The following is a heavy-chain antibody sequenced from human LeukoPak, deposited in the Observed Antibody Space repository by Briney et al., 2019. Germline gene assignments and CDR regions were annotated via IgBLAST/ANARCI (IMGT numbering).Heavy chain of an antibody. CDR1: GGSISSYY. CDR2: IYYSGST. Sequence: SETLSLTCTVSGGSISSYYWSWIRQPPGKGLEWIGYIYYSGSTNYNPSLKSRVTISVDTSKNQFSLKLSSVTAADTAVYYCARRPLVGATYFDYRGQGTLVTVSS. CDR3: ARRPLVGATYFDY. J-gene: IGHJ4*02. D-gene: IGHD1-26*01. V-gene: IGHV4-59*08.